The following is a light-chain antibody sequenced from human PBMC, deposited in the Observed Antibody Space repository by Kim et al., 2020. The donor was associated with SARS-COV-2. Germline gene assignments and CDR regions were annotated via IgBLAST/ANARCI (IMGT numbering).Light chain of an antibody. CDR3: SSYTSSSTFV. J-gene: IGLJ1*01. Sequence: QSVLTQPASVSGSNGHMIKISCTGTSSDVGGYNYVSWYQQHPGKAPKLMIYDVSKRPSGVSNRFSGSKSGNTASLTISGLQAEDEADYYCSSYTSSSTFVFGTGTKVTVL. CDR1: SSDVGGYNY. CDR2: DVS. V-gene: IGLV2-14*01.